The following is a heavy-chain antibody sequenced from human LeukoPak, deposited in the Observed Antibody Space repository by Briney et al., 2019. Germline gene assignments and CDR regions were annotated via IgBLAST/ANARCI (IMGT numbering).Heavy chain of an antibody. CDR1: GLTLSDYW. CDR2: ITATTSST. CDR3: AKDPNGDYVGAFDF. V-gene: IGHV3-23*01. D-gene: IGHD4-23*01. Sequence: GGSLRLSCAASGLTLSDYWMHWVRQAPGKGLEWVSTITATTSSTSYADSVKGRFTISRDNSKRTLYLQMNSLRAEDTAMYYCAKDPNGDYVGAFDFWGQGTLVTVSS. J-gene: IGHJ3*01.